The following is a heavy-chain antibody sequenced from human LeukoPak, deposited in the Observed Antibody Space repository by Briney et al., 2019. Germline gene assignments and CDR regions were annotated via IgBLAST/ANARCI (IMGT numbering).Heavy chain of an antibody. CDR3: ARTTMVRGVIIALEYNWFDP. CDR1: GGSISSYY. V-gene: IGHV4-59*01. D-gene: IGHD3-10*01. J-gene: IGHJ5*02. CDR2: IYYSVST. Sequence: PSETLSLTCTVSGGSISSYYWSWIRQPPGKGLEWIGHIYYSVSTKYTPSLKSRVTISVDTSKKQSSLKLSSVTAADTAVYYCARTTMVRGVIIALEYNWFDPWGQGTLVTVSS.